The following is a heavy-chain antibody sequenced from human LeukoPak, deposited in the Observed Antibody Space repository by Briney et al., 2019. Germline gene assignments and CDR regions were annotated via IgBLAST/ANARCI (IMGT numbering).Heavy chain of an antibody. CDR3: ARDGMVQKLAYMDI. CDR1: GYTFTNNY. J-gene: IGHJ6*03. Sequence: ASVKVSCKASGYTFTNNYIHWVRQAPGHGLEWMGVMNPTGGSRSHSSKFQARLTMTRDVSTSTAYMELRSLRSDDTAVYYCARDGMVQKLAYMDIWGAGTTVSVSS. V-gene: IGHV1-46*01. CDR2: MNPTGGSR. D-gene: IGHD3-10*01.